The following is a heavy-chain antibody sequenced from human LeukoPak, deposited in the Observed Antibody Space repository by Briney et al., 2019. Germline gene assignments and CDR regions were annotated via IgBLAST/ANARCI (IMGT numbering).Heavy chain of an antibody. CDR1: GGSISSSRYY. CDR3: ASSAQLGPSNWFDP. Sequence: SETLSLTCTVSGGSISSSRYYWGWIRQPPGKGLEWIGSVYYSGSTYYNPSLKSRVTISVDKPKNQFSLRLSSVTAADTAVYYCASSAQLGPSNWFDPWGQGTLSPSPQ. CDR2: VYYSGST. V-gene: IGHV4-39*01. D-gene: IGHD6-13*01. J-gene: IGHJ5*02.